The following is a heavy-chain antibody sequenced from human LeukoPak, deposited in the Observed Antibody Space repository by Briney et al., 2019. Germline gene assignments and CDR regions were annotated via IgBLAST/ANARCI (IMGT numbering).Heavy chain of an antibody. J-gene: IGHJ4*02. CDR2: ISWNSGTI. CDR1: GFTFEDYA. Sequence: GGSLRLSCVASGFTFEDYAMHWVRQAPGKGLEWVSGISWNSGTIGYADSVKGRFTISRDNAKNSLYLQMNSLGAEDTAFYYCARRRRAGPFDYWGQGTLVTVSS. CDR3: ARRRRAGPFDY. V-gene: IGHV3-9*01.